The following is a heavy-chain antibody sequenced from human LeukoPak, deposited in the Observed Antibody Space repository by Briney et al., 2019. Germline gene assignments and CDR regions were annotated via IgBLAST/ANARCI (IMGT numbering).Heavy chain of an antibody. D-gene: IGHD3-3*01. V-gene: IGHV4-61*02. Sequence: SETLSLTCTVSGGSNSSGSYYWSWIRQPAGKGLEWIGRIYTSGSTNYNPSLKSRVTISVDTSKNQFSLKLSSVTAADTAVYYCARGYYDFWSGYSNTSWFDPWGQGTLVTVSS. CDR3: ARGYYDFWSGYSNTSWFDP. CDR2: IYTSGST. J-gene: IGHJ5*02. CDR1: GGSNSSGSYY.